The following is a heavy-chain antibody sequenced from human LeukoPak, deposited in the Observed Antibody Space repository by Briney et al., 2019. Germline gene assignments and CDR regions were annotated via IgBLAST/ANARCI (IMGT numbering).Heavy chain of an antibody. CDR2: ISAYNGNT. Sequence: ASVKVSCKASGGTFSSYAISWVRQAPGQGLEWMGWISAYNGNTNYAQKLQGRVTMTTDTSTSTAYMELRSLRSDDTAVYYCARVGLGDTYYYGSGRIGAFDIWGQGTMVTVSS. CDR1: GGTFSSYA. D-gene: IGHD3-10*01. CDR3: ARVGLGDTYYYGSGRIGAFDI. J-gene: IGHJ3*02. V-gene: IGHV1-18*01.